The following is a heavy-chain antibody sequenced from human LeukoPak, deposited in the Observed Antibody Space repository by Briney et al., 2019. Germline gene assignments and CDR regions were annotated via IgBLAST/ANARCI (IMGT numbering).Heavy chain of an antibody. CDR1: GYTFTDYY. V-gene: IGHV1-2*02. J-gene: IGHJ3*02. CDR3: ARADSDAFDI. Sequence: ASVNVSCKASGYTFTDYYMHWVRQAPGQGLEGMGWINPNSGDTNYAQKFQGRVTMTRDTSISIAYMELSRLRSDDTAVYYCARADSDAFDIWGQGTMVTVSS. CDR2: INPNSGDT.